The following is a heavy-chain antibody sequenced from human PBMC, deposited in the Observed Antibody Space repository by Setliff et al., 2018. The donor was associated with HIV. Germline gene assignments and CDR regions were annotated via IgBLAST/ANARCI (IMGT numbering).Heavy chain of an antibody. J-gene: IGHJ4*02. D-gene: IGHD3-9*01. CDR1: GYTFTTYG. Sequence: ASVKVSCQASGYTFTTYGISWVRQAPGQGLEWMGWISTYNGDTNYVQKLQGRVTMTTDTSTSTAYMELRSLRSDDTAVYYCARSRNSILTGYYPTADFDYWGQGTLVTVSS. V-gene: IGHV1-18*01. CDR3: ARSRNSILTGYYPTADFDY. CDR2: ISTYNGDT.